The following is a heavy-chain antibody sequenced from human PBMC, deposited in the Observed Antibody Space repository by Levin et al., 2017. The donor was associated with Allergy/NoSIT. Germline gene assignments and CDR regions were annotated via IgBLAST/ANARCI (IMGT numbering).Heavy chain of an antibody. Sequence: SETLSLTCSVSGGSINSGGYYWSWIRQHPGMGLEWIGYIFDSGYTYYNPSLKSRISMSLDTSENQFSLKLSSVTAADTAVCYCGRTAGGAAWYFDLWGRGTLVTVSS. CDR1: GGSINSGGYY. CDR3: GRTAGGAAWYFDL. J-gene: IGHJ2*01. D-gene: IGHD2-21*01. CDR2: IFDSGYT. V-gene: IGHV4-31*03.